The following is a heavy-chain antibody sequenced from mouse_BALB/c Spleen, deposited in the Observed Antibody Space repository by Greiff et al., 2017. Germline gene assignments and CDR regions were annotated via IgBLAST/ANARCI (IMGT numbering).Heavy chain of an antibody. CDR3: AREDYSAMDY. J-gene: IGHJ4*01. D-gene: IGHD2-12*01. V-gene: IGHV14-3*02. CDR2: IDPANGNT. CDR1: GFNINDSY. Sequence: EVQLKQSGAELVKPGASVKLSCTASGFNINDSYMHWVKQRPEQGLEWIGRIDPANGNTKYDPKFQGKATITADTSSNTAYLQLSSLTSEDTAVYYCAREDYSAMDYWGQGTSVTVSS.